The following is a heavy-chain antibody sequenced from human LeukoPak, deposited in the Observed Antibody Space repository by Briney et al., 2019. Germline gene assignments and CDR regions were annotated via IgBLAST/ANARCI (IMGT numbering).Heavy chain of an antibody. Sequence: ASVKVSCKASGYTFTDYYIHWVRQAPRQGLEWMGWINPNSGGTNYAQNFQGRVTITRDTSISTAYMELSSLRSDDTAAYYCARGHCYYSLHVWGQGTTVTVSS. D-gene: IGHD3-3*02. CDR3: ARGHCYYSLHV. V-gene: IGHV1-2*02. CDR2: INPNSGGT. CDR1: GYTFTDYY. J-gene: IGHJ6*02.